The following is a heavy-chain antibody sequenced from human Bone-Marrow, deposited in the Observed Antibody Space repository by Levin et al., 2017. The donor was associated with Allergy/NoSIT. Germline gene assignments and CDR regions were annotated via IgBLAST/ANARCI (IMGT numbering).Heavy chain of an antibody. CDR1: GFSLTTSGVG. D-gene: IGHD1-20*01. V-gene: IGHV2-5*01. CDR2: IYWNDGK. J-gene: IGHJ4*02. Sequence: VSGPTLVKPTQTLTLTCTFSGFSLTTSGVGVGWIRQPPGKALEWLALIYWNDGKPYSPSLKNRLTITKDPSKNQVVLTMTNMDPVDTGTYYCAHRRRGGDITSGFDSWGQGILVTVSS. CDR3: AHRRRGGDITSGFDS.